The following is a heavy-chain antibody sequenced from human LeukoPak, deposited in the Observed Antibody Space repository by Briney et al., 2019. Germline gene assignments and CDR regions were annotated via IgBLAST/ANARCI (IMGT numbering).Heavy chain of an antibody. Sequence: GGSLRLSCAASGFTFSSYSMNWVRQAPGKGLEWVSSISSSSSYIYYADSVRGRFTISRDNAKNSLYLQMNSLRAEDTAVYYCARERDPDYIVVVVAATHDAFDIWGQGTMVTVSS. J-gene: IGHJ3*02. CDR3: ARERDPDYIVVVVAATHDAFDI. CDR2: ISSSSSYI. V-gene: IGHV3-21*01. CDR1: GFTFSSYS. D-gene: IGHD2-15*01.